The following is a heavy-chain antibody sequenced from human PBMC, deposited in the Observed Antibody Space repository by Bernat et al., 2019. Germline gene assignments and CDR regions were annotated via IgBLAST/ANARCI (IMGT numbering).Heavy chain of an antibody. CDR3: ARDNDGSSHYDQFDY. J-gene: IGHJ4*02. V-gene: IGHV3-33*01. CDR2: IWSDGNNK. D-gene: IGHD3-22*01. Sequence: QVQLVESGGGVVQPGTSLTLSCATSGFTFTTYGIHWVRQAPGKGLEWVAVIWSDGNNKYYVDSVKDRFTISRDNSESTVYLQMNSLRAEDTAVYYCARDNDGSSHYDQFDYWGQGTLVTVSS. CDR1: GFTFTTYG.